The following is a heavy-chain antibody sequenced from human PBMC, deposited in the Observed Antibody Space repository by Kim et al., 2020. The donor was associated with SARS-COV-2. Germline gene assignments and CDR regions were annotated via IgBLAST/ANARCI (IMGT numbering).Heavy chain of an antibody. D-gene: IGHD2-21*02. CDR2: ISSSSSYI. V-gene: IGHV3-21*01. Sequence: LSLTCAASGFTFSSYSMNWVRQAPGKGLEWVSSISSSSSYIYYADSVKGRFTISRDNAKNSLYLQMNSLRAEDTAVYYCAWGGVTDAFDIWGQGTMVTVSS. J-gene: IGHJ3*02. CDR1: GFTFSSYS. CDR3: AWGGVTDAFDI.